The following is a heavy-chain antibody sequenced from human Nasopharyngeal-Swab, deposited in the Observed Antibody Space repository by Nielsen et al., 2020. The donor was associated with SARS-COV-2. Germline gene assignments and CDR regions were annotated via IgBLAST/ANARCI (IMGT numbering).Heavy chain of an antibody. V-gene: IGHV3-74*01. CDR2: INSDGSST. CDR3: ARVPSYYYYSRVYLVY. Sequence: WIRQPPGKGLGWVSRINSDGSSTTYADSVKGRFTSSRDNAKNTLYLQMNSLRAEDTAVYYCARVPSYYYYSRVYLVYWGQGTLVTVSS. D-gene: IGHD3-22*01. J-gene: IGHJ4*02.